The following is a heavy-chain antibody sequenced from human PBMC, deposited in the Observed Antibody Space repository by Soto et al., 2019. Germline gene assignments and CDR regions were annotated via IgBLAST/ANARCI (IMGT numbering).Heavy chain of an antibody. CDR2: ISGSGGST. V-gene: IGHV3-23*01. D-gene: IGHD2-21*01. J-gene: IGHJ6*02. Sequence: EVQLLESGGGLVQPGGSLRLSCAASGFTFSSYAMSWVRQAPGKGLEWVSAISGSGGSTYYADSVKGRFTISRDNSKNTLYLQMNSLRAEDTAVYYCAREVIVVGALDYYYYGMDVWGQGTTVTVSS. CDR3: AREVIVVGALDYYYYGMDV. CDR1: GFTFSSYA.